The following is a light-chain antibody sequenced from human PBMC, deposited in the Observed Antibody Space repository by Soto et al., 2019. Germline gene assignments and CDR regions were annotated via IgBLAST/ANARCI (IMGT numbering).Light chain of an antibody. V-gene: IGKV3-20*01. Sequence: EIVLTQSPGTLSLSPGERATLSCRASQSVSSSYLAWYQQKPGQAPRLLIYGASSRATGIPDRFSGSVSGTDFTLTISRLEPEDFAVYYCQQYGSSPLFTFGPGTNVYL. CDR2: GAS. J-gene: IGKJ3*01. CDR1: QSVSSSY. CDR3: QQYGSSPLFT.